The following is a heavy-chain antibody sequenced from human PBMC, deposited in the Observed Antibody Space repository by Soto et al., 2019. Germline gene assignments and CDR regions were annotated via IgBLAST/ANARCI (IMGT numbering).Heavy chain of an antibody. CDR2: IKPDGSEK. CDR1: GFTFSNYW. CDR3: VRARIDY. J-gene: IGHJ4*02. Sequence: ESGGGLVQPGESLRLSCAASGFTFSNYWMTWVRQAPGKGLEWVANIKPDGSEKFSVDSVKGRFTISRDNANNLLYLQMNSLRAADTAVYYCVRARIDYWGQGTLVTVSS. V-gene: IGHV3-7*01.